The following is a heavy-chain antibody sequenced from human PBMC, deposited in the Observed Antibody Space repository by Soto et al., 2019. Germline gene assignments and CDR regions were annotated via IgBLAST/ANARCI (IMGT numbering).Heavy chain of an antibody. Sequence: QVQLVQSGAEVKKPGASVKVSCKASGYTFTGYYMHWVRQAPGQGLEWMGWINQNSGGTNYAQKFQGRVTMTRDTSISPAYLELRRLRADDTAVYYCARDPLEDSSGWGPYPYWGQGTRVTVSS. CDR3: ARDPLEDSSGWGPYPY. D-gene: IGHD6-19*01. J-gene: IGHJ4*02. CDR1: GYTFTGYY. CDR2: INQNSGGT. V-gene: IGHV1-2*02.